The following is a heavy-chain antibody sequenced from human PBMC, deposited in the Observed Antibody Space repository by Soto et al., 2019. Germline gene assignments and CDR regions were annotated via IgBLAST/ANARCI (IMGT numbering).Heavy chain of an antibody. Sequence: QVQLVQSGAEVKKPGASVKVSCKASGYTFTSYDINWVRQATGQGLEWMGWMNPNSGNTGYAQKFQGRVTMTMNTSVSTAYMELSSLRSEDTAVYYCARGPVVGAIPYFQHWGQGTLFTVSS. J-gene: IGHJ1*01. V-gene: IGHV1-8*01. CDR2: MNPNSGNT. CDR1: GYTFTSYD. D-gene: IGHD1-26*01. CDR3: ARGPVVGAIPYFQH.